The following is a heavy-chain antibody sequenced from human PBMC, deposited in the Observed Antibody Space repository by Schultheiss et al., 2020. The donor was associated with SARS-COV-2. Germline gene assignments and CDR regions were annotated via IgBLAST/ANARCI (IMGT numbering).Heavy chain of an antibody. CDR3: ARGMVVAATRGFDY. Sequence: GGSLRLSCAASGFTFSSYAMSWVRQAPGKGLEWVSYISSSGSTIYYADSVKGRFTISRDNAKNSLYLQMNSLRAEDTAVYYCARGMVVAATRGFDYWGQGTLVTVSS. CDR1: GFTFSSYA. J-gene: IGHJ4*02. D-gene: IGHD2-15*01. CDR2: ISSSGSTI. V-gene: IGHV3-48*03.